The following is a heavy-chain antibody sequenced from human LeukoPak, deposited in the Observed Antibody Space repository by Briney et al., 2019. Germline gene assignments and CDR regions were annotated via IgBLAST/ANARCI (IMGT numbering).Heavy chain of an antibody. Sequence: GASVKVSCKASGYTFTSYDINWVRQATGQGLEWMGWMNPNSGNTGYAQKFQGRVTMTRNTSISTAYMELSRLRSEDTAVYYCARAHYDYVWGRPEDIWGQGTMVTVSS. CDR1: GYTFTSYD. V-gene: IGHV1-8*01. D-gene: IGHD3-16*01. CDR3: ARAHYDYVWGRPEDI. CDR2: MNPNSGNT. J-gene: IGHJ3*02.